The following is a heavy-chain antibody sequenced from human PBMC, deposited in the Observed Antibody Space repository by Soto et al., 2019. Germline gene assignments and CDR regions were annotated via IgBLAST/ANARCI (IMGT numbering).Heavy chain of an antibody. Sequence: GESLKISCKGSGYSFTSYWIGWVRQMPGKGLEWMGIIYPGDSDTRYSPSLQGQVTISADKSISTAYLQWSSLKASDTAMYYCARLGWEQLVGSHFDYWGQGTLVTVSS. J-gene: IGHJ4*02. D-gene: IGHD6-6*01. CDR2: IYPGDSDT. CDR3: ARLGWEQLVGSHFDY. CDR1: GYSFTSYW. V-gene: IGHV5-51*01.